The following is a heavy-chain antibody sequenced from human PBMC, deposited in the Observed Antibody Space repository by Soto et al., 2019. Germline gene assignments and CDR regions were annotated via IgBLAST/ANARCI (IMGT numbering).Heavy chain of an antibody. V-gene: IGHV1-24*01. CDR3: ATVQANNIPRDY. CDR2: FDPEDGET. Sequence: ASVKVSCKVSGYTLTELSMHWVRQAPGKGLEWMGGFDPEDGETIYAQKFQGRVTMTEDTSTDTAYMELSSLRSEDTAVYYCATVQANNIPRDYWGQGTLVTVSS. J-gene: IGHJ4*02. CDR1: GYTLTELS.